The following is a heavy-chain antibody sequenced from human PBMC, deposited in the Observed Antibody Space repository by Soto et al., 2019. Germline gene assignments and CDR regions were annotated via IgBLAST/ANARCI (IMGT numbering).Heavy chain of an antibody. CDR3: AKALVHSSSWSFDY. D-gene: IGHD6-13*01. V-gene: IGHV3-9*01. J-gene: IGHJ4*02. Sequence: EVQLVESGGGLVQPGRSLRLSCAASGFTFDDYAMHWVRQAPGKGLEWVSGISWNSGSIGYADSVKGRFTTSRDNAKNSLYLQMNSLRAEDTALYYCAKALVHSSSWSFDYWGQGTLVTVSS. CDR2: ISWNSGSI. CDR1: GFTFDDYA.